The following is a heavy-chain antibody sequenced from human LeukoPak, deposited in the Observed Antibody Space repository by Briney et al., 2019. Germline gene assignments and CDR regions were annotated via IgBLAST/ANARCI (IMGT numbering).Heavy chain of an antibody. CDR1: GYSFTSYW. CDR3: ARGKEGYCSSTSCYHWFDP. J-gene: IGHJ5*02. Sequence: ESLKISCKGSGYSFTSYWIGWVRQMPGKGLEWMGIIYPGDSDTRYSPSFQGQVTISADKSISTAYLQWSSLKASDTAMYYCARGKEGYCSSTSCYHWFDPWGQGTLVTVSS. V-gene: IGHV5-51*01. CDR2: IYPGDSDT. D-gene: IGHD2-2*01.